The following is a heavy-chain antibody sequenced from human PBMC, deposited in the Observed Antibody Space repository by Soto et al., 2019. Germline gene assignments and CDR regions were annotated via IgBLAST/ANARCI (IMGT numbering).Heavy chain of an antibody. D-gene: IGHD2-8*01. Sequence: PGGSLRLSCEASELKFSTYGMHWVRQAPGKGLEWVAVIWHDGSNIHYGDPVKGRFTISRDNSKNTLFLQMNSLRDEDTAMYYCATGYCVNGACYFGHDIWGRGTLVTVSS. CDR3: ATGYCVNGACYFGHDI. CDR2: IWHDGSNI. CDR1: ELKFSTYG. V-gene: IGHV3-33*01. J-gene: IGHJ2*01.